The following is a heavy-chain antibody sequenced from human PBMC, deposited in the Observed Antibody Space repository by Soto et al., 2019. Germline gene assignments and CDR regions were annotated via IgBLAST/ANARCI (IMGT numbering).Heavy chain of an antibody. CDR3: ARDMTELRYFDWGTNYFDY. J-gene: IGHJ4*02. CDR1: GYTFTSYD. Sequence: ASVKVSCKASGYTFTSYDINWVRQATGQGLEWMGWMNPNSGNTGYAQKFQGRVTMTRNTSISTAYMELRSLRSDDTAVYYCARDMTELRYFDWGTNYFDYWGQGTLVTVSS. V-gene: IGHV1-8*01. CDR2: MNPNSGNT. D-gene: IGHD3-9*01.